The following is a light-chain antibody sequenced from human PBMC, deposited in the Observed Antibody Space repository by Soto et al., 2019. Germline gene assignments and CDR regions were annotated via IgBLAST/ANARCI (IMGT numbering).Light chain of an antibody. J-gene: IGKJ1*01. CDR3: QQYNNWPWT. CDR2: GAS. V-gene: IGKV3-15*01. CDR1: QSVSSN. Sequence: EIVMTPSPATLSVSPGERATLSCRASQSVSSNFAWYQPAPGQAPRRLLYGASTSATGVPARFSGRWSGTEFTLTISILQAEDFADYYWQQYNNWPWTFGQGTKVDIK.